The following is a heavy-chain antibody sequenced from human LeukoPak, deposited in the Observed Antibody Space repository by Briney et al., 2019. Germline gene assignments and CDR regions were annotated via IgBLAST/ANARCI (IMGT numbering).Heavy chain of an antibody. CDR3: ARDSITMTVVVGDLDY. Sequence: PGGSLRLSCAASGFTFDDYGMSWVRQAPGKGLEWVSGINWNGGSTGYADSVKGRFTISRDNAKNSLYLQMNSLRAEDTAVYYCARDSITMTVVVGDLDYWGQGTLVTVSS. CDR1: GFTFDDYG. CDR2: INWNGGST. J-gene: IGHJ4*02. D-gene: IGHD3-22*01. V-gene: IGHV3-20*04.